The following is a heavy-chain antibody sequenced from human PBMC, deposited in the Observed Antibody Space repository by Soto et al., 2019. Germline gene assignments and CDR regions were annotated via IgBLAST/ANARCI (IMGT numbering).Heavy chain of an antibody. CDR3: ARHPPYGSYYSYGMDV. CDR1: GYSFTSYG. J-gene: IGHJ6*02. Sequence: GESLKISCKGSGYSFTSYGIGWVRQMPGKGLERMGIIYPGDSDTRYSPSFQGQVTISADKSISTAYLQWSSLKASDTAMYYCARHPPYGSYYSYGMDVWGQGTTVTVSS. CDR2: IYPGDSDT. V-gene: IGHV5-51*01. D-gene: IGHD4-17*01.